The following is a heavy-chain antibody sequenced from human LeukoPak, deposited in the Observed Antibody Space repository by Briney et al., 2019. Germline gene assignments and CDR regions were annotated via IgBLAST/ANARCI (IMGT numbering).Heavy chain of an antibody. V-gene: IGHV3-48*03. CDR2: ISSSGSTI. CDR3: AKVRNYCSSTSCLSYFDY. CDR1: GFTFSSYE. J-gene: IGHJ4*02. Sequence: GGSLRLSCAASGFTFSSYEMNWVRQAPGKGLEWVSYISSSGSTIYYADSVKGRFTISRDNSKNTLYLQMNSLRAEDTAVYYCAKVRNYCSSTSCLSYFDYWGQGTLVTVSS. D-gene: IGHD2-2*01.